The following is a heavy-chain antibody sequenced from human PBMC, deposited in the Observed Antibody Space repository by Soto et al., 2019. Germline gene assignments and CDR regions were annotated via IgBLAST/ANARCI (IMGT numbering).Heavy chain of an antibody. D-gene: IGHD6-19*01. CDR1: GFTFSTYA. CDR3: ARSIAVAGLDY. J-gene: IGHJ4*02. CDR2: ISNDESKK. Sequence: QVQLVEAGGGVVQPGRSLRLSCAASGFTFSTYAVHWVRQAPGKGLEWVSVISNDESKKYYADSVKGRFTISRDNSNNTVYLQMSSLRAEDTAVYYWARSIAVAGLDYWGPGTLVTVSS. V-gene: IGHV3-30-3*01.